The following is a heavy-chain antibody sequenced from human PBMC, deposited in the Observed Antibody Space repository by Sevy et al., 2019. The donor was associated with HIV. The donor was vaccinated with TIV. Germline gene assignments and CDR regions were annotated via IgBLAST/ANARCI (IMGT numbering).Heavy chain of an antibody. Sequence: ASVKVSCKASGYTFAGYYMHWVRQAPGQGLEWMGWINPNSGVTKYAQKFQGTVTMTRNTSISTAYMELSRLRSDDTAVYFCVREGTYSSSWSRVWFDPWGQGTLVTVS. CDR1: GYTFAGYY. D-gene: IGHD6-13*01. V-gene: IGHV1-2*02. CDR2: INPNSGVT. CDR3: VREGTYSSSWSRVWFDP. J-gene: IGHJ5*02.